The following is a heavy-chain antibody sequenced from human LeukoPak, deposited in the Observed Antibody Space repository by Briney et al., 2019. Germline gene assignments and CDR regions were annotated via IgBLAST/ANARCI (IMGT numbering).Heavy chain of an antibody. CDR1: GFTVGCYS. J-gene: IGHJ4*02. CDR3: AKDLVYSSGWSFDY. Sequence: GGSLRLSCTASGFTVGCYSMHWVRQAPGKGLEWVAVISYDGSNKYYADSVKGRFTISRDNSKNTLYLQMNSLRAEDTAVYYCAKDLVYSSGWSFDYWGQGTLVTVSS. V-gene: IGHV3-30*18. CDR2: ISYDGSNK. D-gene: IGHD6-19*01.